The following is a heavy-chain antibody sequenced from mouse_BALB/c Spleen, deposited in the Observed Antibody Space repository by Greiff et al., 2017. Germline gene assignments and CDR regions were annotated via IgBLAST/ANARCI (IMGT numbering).Heavy chain of an antibody. D-gene: IGHD1-1*01. J-gene: IGHJ1*01. V-gene: IGHV5-9-4*01. CDR2: ISSGGSYT. Sequence: EVQLQESGGGLVKPGGSLKLSCAASGFTFSSYAMSWVRQSPEKRLEWVAEISSGGSYTYYPDTVTGRFTISRDNAKNTLYLEMSSLRSEDTAMYYCARKRAYYGSTWYFDVWGAGTTVTVSS. CDR1: GFTFSSYA. CDR3: ARKRAYYGSTWYFDV.